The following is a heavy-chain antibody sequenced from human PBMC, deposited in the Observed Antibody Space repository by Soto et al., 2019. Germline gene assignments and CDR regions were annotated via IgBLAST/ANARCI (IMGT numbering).Heavy chain of an antibody. CDR1: GYSFTSNW. J-gene: IGHJ6*02. V-gene: IGHV5-10-1*01. CDR2: IDPSDSYT. CDR3: ARMGSSYGMDV. D-gene: IGHD3-16*01. Sequence: AESLKISCKGSGYSFTSNWISWVRQMPGKGLQWMGRIDPSDSYTNYSPSFQGHVTISADKSISTAYLQWSSLKASDTAIYYCARMGSSYGMDVWGQGTTVTVS.